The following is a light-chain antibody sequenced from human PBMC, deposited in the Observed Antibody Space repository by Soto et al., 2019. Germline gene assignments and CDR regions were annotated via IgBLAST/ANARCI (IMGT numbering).Light chain of an antibody. Sequence: DIQMSQSPSTLSAFVGDRVTITCRASQSISNSLAWYQQKPGKAPKLLINDASSLERGVPSRFSGSGSGTEFTLTISSLQPDDFATYFCQHYSSYSRTLGQGTKVDIK. CDR3: QHYSSYSRT. J-gene: IGKJ1*01. CDR1: QSISNS. V-gene: IGKV1-5*01. CDR2: DAS.